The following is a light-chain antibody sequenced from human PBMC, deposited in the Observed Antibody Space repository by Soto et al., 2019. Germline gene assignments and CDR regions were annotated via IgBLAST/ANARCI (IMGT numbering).Light chain of an antibody. CDR3: QQYGTSPQT. J-gene: IGKJ2*01. CDR1: QSVSSNY. Sequence: EIVLTQSPGTLSLSPGQRATLSCRASQSVSSNYLAWYQQEPGQAPRLLIHGASSRATAIPDRFSGSGSGTDFTLTISRLEPEDFAMYYCQQYGTSPQTFGQGTKVDIK. V-gene: IGKV3-20*01. CDR2: GAS.